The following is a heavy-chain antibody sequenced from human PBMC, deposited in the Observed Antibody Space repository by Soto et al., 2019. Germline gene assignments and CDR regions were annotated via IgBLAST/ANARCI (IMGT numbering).Heavy chain of an antibody. J-gene: IGHJ4*02. CDR3: AHTLFNCTGGNSCYSSLDY. V-gene: IGHV2-5*02. D-gene: IGHD2-8*02. CDR1: GFSLSTPTVG. Sequence: QITLKESGPTLVNPTQTLTLTCTFSGFSLSTPTVGVSWFRQTPGKALEWLALIYWDDDRRYSPSLKSRLTITKDTSKNQVVLTMTNMDPVDTATYFCAHTLFNCTGGNSCYSSLDYWGQGTLVTVSS. CDR2: IYWDDDR.